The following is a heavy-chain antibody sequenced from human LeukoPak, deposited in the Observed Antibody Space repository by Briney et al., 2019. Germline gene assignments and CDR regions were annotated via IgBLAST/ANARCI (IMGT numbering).Heavy chain of an antibody. J-gene: IGHJ4*02. D-gene: IGHD4-11*01. CDR3: ARWVATVTTPDY. CDR2: INPSGGGT. Sequence: VASVKVSCKASGYTFTNYYIHWVRQAPGQGLEWMGIINPSGGGTSYAQKFQGRVTMTRDTSISTAYMELSRLRSDDTAVYYCARWVATVTTPDYWGQGTLVTVSS. V-gene: IGHV1-46*01. CDR1: GYTFTNYY.